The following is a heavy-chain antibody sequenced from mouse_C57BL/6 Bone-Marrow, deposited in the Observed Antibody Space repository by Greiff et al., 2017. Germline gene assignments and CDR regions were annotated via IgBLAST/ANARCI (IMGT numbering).Heavy chain of an antibody. CDR2: IDPEDGET. V-gene: IGHV14-2*01. CDR3: ASITTVVDWYFDV. Sequence: VQLQQSGAELVKPGASVKLSCTASGFNIKDYYMHWVKQRPEQGLEWIGRIDPEDGETKYAPKFQGKATITADPSSNTAYLQLSSLTSEDTAVYYCASITTVVDWYFDVWGTGTTVTVSS. J-gene: IGHJ1*03. CDR1: GFNIKDYY. D-gene: IGHD1-1*01.